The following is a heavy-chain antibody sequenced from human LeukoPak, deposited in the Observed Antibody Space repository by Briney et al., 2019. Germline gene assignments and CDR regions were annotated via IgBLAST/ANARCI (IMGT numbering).Heavy chain of an antibody. CDR2: IKQDGSEK. CDR3: ARDKDFWSGYLLAD. D-gene: IGHD3-3*01. CDR1: GFTFSSYW. V-gene: IGHV3-7*01. Sequence: QPGGSLRLSCAVSGFTFSSYWMSWVRQAPGKGLELVANIKQDGSEKSYVDSVKGRFAISRDNAKHSLYLPMNSLTAEDTAVYYCARDKDFWSGYLLADWGQGTLVTVSS. J-gene: IGHJ4*02.